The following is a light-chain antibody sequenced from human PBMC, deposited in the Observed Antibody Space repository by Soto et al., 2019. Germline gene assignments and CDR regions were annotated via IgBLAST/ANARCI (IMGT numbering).Light chain of an antibody. J-gene: IGKJ2*01. CDR2: GAS. Sequence: EIVMTQSPATLSRSPGERVTLSCRASQSVSSNLAWYQQKPGQAPRLLIYGASTRATGIPARFSGSGSGTEFTLTISSLQSEDFAVYYCQQYNNWPPMYTFGQGTKLEIK. CDR3: QQYNNWPPMYT. V-gene: IGKV3-15*01. CDR1: QSVSSN.